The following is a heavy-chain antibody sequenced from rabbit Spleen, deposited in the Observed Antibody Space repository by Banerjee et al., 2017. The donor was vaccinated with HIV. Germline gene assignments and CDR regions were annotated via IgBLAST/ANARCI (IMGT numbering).Heavy chain of an antibody. Sequence: QEQLEESGGGLVKPEGSLTLTCKASGFSFSSSDYMCWVRQAPGKGLEWIACIYPGSSGSTYSATWAKGRFTISKTSSTTVTLQMTSLTAADTATYFCARDTGSSFSTYGMDLWGPGTLVTVS. D-gene: IGHD8-1*01. CDR3: ARDTGSSFSTYGMDL. J-gene: IGHJ6*01. CDR2: IYPGSSGST. CDR1: GFSFSSSDY. V-gene: IGHV1S45*01.